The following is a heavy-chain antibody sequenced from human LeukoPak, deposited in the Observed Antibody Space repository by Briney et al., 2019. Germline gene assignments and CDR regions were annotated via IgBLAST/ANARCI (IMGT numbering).Heavy chain of an antibody. CDR1: GFTFSSYA. J-gene: IGHJ4*02. Sequence: GGSLRLSCAASGFTFSSYAMSWVRQAPGKGLQWVSGISGSGSSTYYADSVKGRSTISRDNSKNTLYLQMNSLRAEDTAVYHCARSRDGYNYWAADFDYWGQGALVTVSS. V-gene: IGHV3-23*01. CDR2: ISGSGSST. D-gene: IGHD5-24*01. CDR3: ARSRDGYNYWAADFDY.